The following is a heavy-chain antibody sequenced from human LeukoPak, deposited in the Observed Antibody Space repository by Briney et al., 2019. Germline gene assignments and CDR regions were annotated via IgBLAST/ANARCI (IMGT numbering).Heavy chain of an antibody. CDR3: AKDITGGRSSPYFDS. CDR1: GFTFDTYA. J-gene: IGHJ4*02. V-gene: IGHV3-9*01. CDR2: ISWNGGGM. Sequence: GGSLRLSCAASGFTFDTYAMHWVRQAPGKGLEWVSGISWNGGGMGYAVSVKGRFTISRDNAKNSLYLQMNSLRDEDTALYYCAKDITGGRSSPYFDSWGQGTLVTVSS. D-gene: IGHD6-6*01.